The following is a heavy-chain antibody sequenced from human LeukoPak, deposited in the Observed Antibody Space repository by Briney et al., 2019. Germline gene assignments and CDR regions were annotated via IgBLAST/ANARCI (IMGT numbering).Heavy chain of an antibody. CDR2: IYYSGST. CDR1: GGSISSGDYY. CDR3: ASWYYDFWSGYRSGFDY. J-gene: IGHJ4*02. D-gene: IGHD3-3*01. Sequence: NPSETLSLTCTVSGGSISSGDYYWSWIRQPPGKGLEWIGYIYYSGSTYYNPSLKSRVTISVDTSKNQFSLKLSSVTAADTAVYYCASWYYDFWSGYRSGFDYWGQGTLVTVSS. V-gene: IGHV4-30-4*08.